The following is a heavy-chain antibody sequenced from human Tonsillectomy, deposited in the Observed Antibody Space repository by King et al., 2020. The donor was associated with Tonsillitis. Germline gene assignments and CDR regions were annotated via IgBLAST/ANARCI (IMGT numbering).Heavy chain of an antibody. CDR1: GGAISRYY. CDR2: VYTSGST. CDR3: ARDQRGSYGMDV. V-gene: IGHV4-4*07. J-gene: IGHJ6*02. Sequence: VQLQESCPGLVKPSETLSLTCTVSGGAISRYYWSRIRQPAGKGLEWMGRVYTSGSTNSNPSLKRRVTMSVDTSKNQFSLKLSSVTAADTAVYYCARDQRGSYGMDVWGQGTTVTVSS.